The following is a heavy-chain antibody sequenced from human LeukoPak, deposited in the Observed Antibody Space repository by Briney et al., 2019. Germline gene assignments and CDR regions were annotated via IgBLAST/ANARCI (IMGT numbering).Heavy chain of an antibody. CDR2: IWYDGGIS. D-gene: IGHD3-10*01. CDR1: GLTFSNYG. J-gene: IGHJ4*02. V-gene: IGHV3-33*01. Sequence: PGGSLRLSCAASGLTFSNYGMHWVRQAPGKGLEWVAVIWYDGGISHYADSVKGRFTISRDNSKNTLYLQMNSLRAEDTAVYYCPVWFGQFNYFYSWGQGTLVTVSS. CDR3: PVWFGQFNYFYS.